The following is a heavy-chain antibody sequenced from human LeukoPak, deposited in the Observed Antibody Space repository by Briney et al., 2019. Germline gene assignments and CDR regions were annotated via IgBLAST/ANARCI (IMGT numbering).Heavy chain of an antibody. CDR1: GGSFSGYY. D-gene: IGHD6-13*01. CDR3: ARAAAGYKSDY. CDR2: TSYGGST. J-gene: IGHJ4*02. Sequence: ASETLSLTCAVSGGSFSGYYWTWIRQTPGKGLEWIGETSYGGSTNYSPSPKSRVTISVDTSKNQFSLKLSSVTAADTAVYYCARAAAGYKSDYWGQGTLVTVSS. V-gene: IGHV4-34*01.